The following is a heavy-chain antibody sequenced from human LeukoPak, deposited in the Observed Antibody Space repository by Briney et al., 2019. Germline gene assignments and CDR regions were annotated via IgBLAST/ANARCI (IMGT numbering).Heavy chain of an antibody. CDR3: ARGGRYPRGDFDD. D-gene: IGHD1-14*01. CDR1: GYTFTSYD. CDR2: MNPNSGNR. V-gene: IGHV1-8*01. J-gene: IGHJ4*02. Sequence: ASVNLSFTGSGYTFTSYDINWVRQATGQGLEWMGWMNPNSGNRGYAQKFQGRVTMTRNTYINTAYMELSSLRSEDTAVYYCARGGRYPRGDFDDWGQGTLVTVSS.